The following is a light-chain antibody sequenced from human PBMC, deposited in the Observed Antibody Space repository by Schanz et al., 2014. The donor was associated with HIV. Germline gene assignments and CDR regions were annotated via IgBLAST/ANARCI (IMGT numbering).Light chain of an antibody. V-gene: IGLV1-40*01. J-gene: IGLJ2*01. CDR3: SSYATTKDLL. CDR1: SSNIGAGYD. CDR2: GNN. Sequence: QSVLTQPPSVSGAPGQRVTISCAGSSSNIGAGYDVHWYHHLPGSAPKLLISGNNNRPSGVPDRFSGSKSGTSASLAITGLQAEDEADYYCSSYATTKDLLFGGGTKLTVL.